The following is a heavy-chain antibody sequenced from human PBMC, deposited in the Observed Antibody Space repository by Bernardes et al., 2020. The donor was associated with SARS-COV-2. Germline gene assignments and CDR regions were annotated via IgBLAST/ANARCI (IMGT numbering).Heavy chain of an antibody. D-gene: IGHD6-6*01. CDR1: GYTFTGYY. J-gene: IGHJ4*02. CDR2: INPNSGGT. CDR3: ARDLSSSSSVFDY. Sequence: ASVKVSCKASGYTFTGYYMHWVRQAPGQGLEWRGWINPNSGGTNYAQKFQGRVTMTRDTSISTAYMELSRLRSDDTAVYYCARDLSSSSSVFDYWGQGTLVTVSS. V-gene: IGHV1-2*02.